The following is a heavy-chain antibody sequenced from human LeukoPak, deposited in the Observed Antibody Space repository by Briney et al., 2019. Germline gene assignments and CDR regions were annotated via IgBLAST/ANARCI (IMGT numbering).Heavy chain of an antibody. CDR2: IKQDESEK. D-gene: IGHD1-26*01. CDR3: ARVSDGATLDY. J-gene: IGHJ4*02. Sequence: GGSLRLSCAASGFTFSSYWMSWVRQAPGKGLEWVANIKQDESEKYHVDSVKGRFTISRDNAKNSLYLQMNSLRAEDTAVYYCARVSDGATLDYWGQGTLVTVSS. V-gene: IGHV3-7*01. CDR1: GFTFSSYW.